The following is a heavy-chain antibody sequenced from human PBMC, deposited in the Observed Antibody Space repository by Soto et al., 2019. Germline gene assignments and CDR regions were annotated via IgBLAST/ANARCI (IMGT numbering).Heavy chain of an antibody. J-gene: IGHJ5*02. Sequence: SETLSLTCTVSGGSISSYYWSWIRQPPGKGLEWIGYIYYSGSTNYNPSLKSRVTISVDTSKNQFSLKLSSVTAADTAVYYCARNAVWVSDTPFDPWGQGTLVTVSS. D-gene: IGHD6-19*01. CDR3: ARNAVWVSDTPFDP. CDR1: GGSISSYY. CDR2: IYYSGST. V-gene: IGHV4-59*08.